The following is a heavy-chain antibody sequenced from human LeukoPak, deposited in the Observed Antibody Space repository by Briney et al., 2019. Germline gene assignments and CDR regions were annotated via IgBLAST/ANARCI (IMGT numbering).Heavy chain of an antibody. V-gene: IGHV3-11*03. Sequence: PGGSLRLSCAASGFTFSDYYMSWIRQAPGKGLEWVSYISSSSSYTNYADSVKGRFTISRDNAKNSLYLQMNSLRAEDTAVYYCAKTIIVAATGGFDYWGQGTLVTVSS. CDR1: GFTFSDYY. CDR2: ISSSSSYT. CDR3: AKTIIVAATGGFDY. D-gene: IGHD1-26*01. J-gene: IGHJ4*02.